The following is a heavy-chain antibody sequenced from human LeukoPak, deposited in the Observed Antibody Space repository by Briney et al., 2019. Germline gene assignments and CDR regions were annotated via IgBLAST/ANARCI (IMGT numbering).Heavy chain of an antibody. V-gene: IGHV3-23*01. D-gene: IGHD3-3*01. CDR1: GITFRSFA. CDR2: ISGSGGST. CDR3: ARGFTIFGVVNDAFDI. J-gene: IGHJ3*02. Sequence: GGSLRLSCAAPGITFRSFAMSWVRQAPGKGLEWVSAISGSGGSTYYADSVKGRFTISRDNAKNTVYLQMNSLRAEDTAVCYCARGFTIFGVVNDAFDIWGQGTMVTVSS.